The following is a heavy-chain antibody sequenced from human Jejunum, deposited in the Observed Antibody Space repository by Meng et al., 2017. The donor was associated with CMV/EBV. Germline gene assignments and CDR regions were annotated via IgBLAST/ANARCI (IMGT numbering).Heavy chain of an antibody. Sequence: QVQVTDAGPGLLKPSATLSLTCTVSGGSVNNYYWSWIRKSAGKGLEWIGRFYSSDTYNYHPSLDSRVTMSLDTSKNQFSLNLRSVTAADTATYYCARGPGASTREGFDYWGLGTLVTVSS. D-gene: IGHD1-26*01. CDR2: FYSSDTY. V-gene: IGHV4-4*07. CDR1: GGSVNNYY. CDR3: ARGPGASTREGFDY. J-gene: IGHJ4*02.